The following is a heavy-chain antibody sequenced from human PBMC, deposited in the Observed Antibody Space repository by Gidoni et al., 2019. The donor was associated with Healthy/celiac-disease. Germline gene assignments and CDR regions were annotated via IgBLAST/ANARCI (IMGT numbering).Heavy chain of an antibody. CDR2: IIAIFGTA. Sequence: QVQLVQSGAEVKKPGSSVKVSCTASGGTFSSYAISWVRKAPGQGLEWMGGIIAIFGTANYAQKFQGRVTISADESTSKAYMELSSLRSEETAVYYCARGGNTAVAGDRYYYYGMDVWGQGTTVTVSS. V-gene: IGHV1-69*01. CDR3: ARGGNTAVAGDRYYYYGMDV. CDR1: GGTFSSYA. J-gene: IGHJ6*02. D-gene: IGHD6-19*01.